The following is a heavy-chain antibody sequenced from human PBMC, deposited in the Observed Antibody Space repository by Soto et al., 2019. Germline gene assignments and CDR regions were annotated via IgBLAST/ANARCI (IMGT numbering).Heavy chain of an antibody. CDR2: IGTRTGDL. CDR1: GFTVSSNY. D-gene: IGHD1-26*01. CDR3: AKRSPSGTYYFDF. J-gene: IGHJ4*02. V-gene: IGHV3-53*01. Sequence: GGSLRLSCAASGFTVSSNYMSWVRQAPGKGLEWVSSIGTRTGDLLYADSVKGRFTISRDNSINTLFLQMNSLRTEDTAIYYCAKRSPSGTYYFDFWGQGTLVTVSS.